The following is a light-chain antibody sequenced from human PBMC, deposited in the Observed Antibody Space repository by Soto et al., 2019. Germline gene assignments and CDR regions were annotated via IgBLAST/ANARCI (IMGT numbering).Light chain of an antibody. CDR3: QQYGNWPSWT. CDR1: QSVSSF. Sequence: EKVMTQSPATLSMSPGERATLSCRASQSVSSFLAWYQQKPGQAPRLLIYGASTRATGIPARFSGSGSGTEFTLTISSLQSEDFAVYYCQQYGNWPSWTFGQGTKVEVK. V-gene: IGKV3-15*01. CDR2: GAS. J-gene: IGKJ1*01.